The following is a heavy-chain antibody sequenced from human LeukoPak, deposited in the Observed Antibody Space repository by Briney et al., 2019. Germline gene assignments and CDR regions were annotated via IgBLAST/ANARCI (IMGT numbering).Heavy chain of an antibody. CDR1: GFTFSRHA. D-gene: IGHD7-27*01. Sequence: GGSLRLSCAASGFTFSRHAMIWVRQAPGKGLEWVSAISGSGADTYYADSVKGRFTTFRDNSKSTVYLRMNSLRAEDTAIYYCAKDPWGSRGYFDYWGQGTLVTVSS. CDR3: AKDPWGSRGYFDY. CDR2: ISGSGADT. J-gene: IGHJ4*02. V-gene: IGHV3-23*01.